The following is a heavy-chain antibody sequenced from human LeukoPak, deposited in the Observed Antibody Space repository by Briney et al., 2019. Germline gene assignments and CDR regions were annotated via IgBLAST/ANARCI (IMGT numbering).Heavy chain of an antibody. CDR1: GYTFTGYY. J-gene: IGHJ5*02. CDR2: INPNSGGT. V-gene: IGHV1-2*02. Sequence: ASVKVSCKASGYTFTGYYMHWVRQAPGQGLEWMGWINPNSGGTNYAQKLQGRVTMTTDTSTSTAYMELRSLRSDDTAVYYCARVITMVRGVTIKGENWFDPWGQGTLVTVSS. CDR3: ARVITMVRGVTIKGENWFDP. D-gene: IGHD3-10*01.